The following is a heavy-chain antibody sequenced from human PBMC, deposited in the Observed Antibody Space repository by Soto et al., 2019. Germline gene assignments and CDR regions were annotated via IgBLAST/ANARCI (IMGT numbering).Heavy chain of an antibody. CDR2: IYAPGTT. CDR3: VRDGTKTLRDWFDP. V-gene: IGHV4-4*07. CDR1: GASISGFY. J-gene: IGHJ5*02. Sequence: SETLSLTCTVSGASISGFYWSWIRKSAGKGLEWIGRIYAPGTTDYNPSLKSRVMMSVDTSKKQFSLKLRSVTAADTAVYYCVRDGTKTLRDWFDPWGQGISVTVSS. D-gene: IGHD1-1*01.